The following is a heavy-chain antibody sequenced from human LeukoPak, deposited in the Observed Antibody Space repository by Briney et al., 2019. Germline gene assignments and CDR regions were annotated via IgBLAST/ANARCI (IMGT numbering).Heavy chain of an antibody. Sequence: SETLSLTCTVSGGSISSYYWSWIRQPPGEGLEWIGYIYYSGSTNYNPSLKSRVTISVDTSKNQFSLKLSSVTAADTAVYYCARGGSYDFWSGYFYGMDVWGQGTTVTVSS. CDR3: ARGGSYDFWSGYFYGMDV. CDR1: GGSISSYY. CDR2: IYYSGST. V-gene: IGHV4-59*01. D-gene: IGHD3-3*01. J-gene: IGHJ6*02.